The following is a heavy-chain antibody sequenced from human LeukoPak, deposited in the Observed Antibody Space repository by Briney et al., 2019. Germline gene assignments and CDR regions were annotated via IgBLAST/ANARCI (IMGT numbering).Heavy chain of an antibody. J-gene: IGHJ3*02. CDR3: ATYAAVIRDAFDT. Sequence: ASVKVSCKASGYTFTNYDITWVRQATGQGLEWMGWMNPNSGNTGYAQKFQGRVTMTRNTSISTAYMELSSLRSDDTAVYYCATYAAVIRDAFDTWGQGTMVTVSS. V-gene: IGHV1-8*01. CDR2: MNPNSGNT. D-gene: IGHD2-21*01. CDR1: GYTFTNYD.